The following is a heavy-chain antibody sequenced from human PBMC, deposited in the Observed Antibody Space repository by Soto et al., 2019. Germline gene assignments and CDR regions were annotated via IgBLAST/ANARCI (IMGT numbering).Heavy chain of an antibody. J-gene: IGHJ6*03. Sequence: ASVKVSCKASGYTFTSYGISWVRQAPGQGLEWMGWISAYNGNTNYAQKLQGRVTMTTDTSTSTAYMELRSLRSDDTAVYYCAREGGLRFLPDYYYYYYMDVWGKGTTVTVSS. CDR1: GYTFTSYG. V-gene: IGHV1-18*01. CDR2: ISAYNGNT. CDR3: AREGGLRFLPDYYYYYYMDV. D-gene: IGHD3-3*01.